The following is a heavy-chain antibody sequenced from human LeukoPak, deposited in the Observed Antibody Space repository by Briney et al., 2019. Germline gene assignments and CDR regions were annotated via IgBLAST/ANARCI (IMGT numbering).Heavy chain of an antibody. J-gene: IGHJ4*02. V-gene: IGHV5-51*01. Sequence: GESLKISCKGSGYNFTNYWIGWVRQMPGKGLEWVGIIYPGDSDTRYNPSFQGQVTISADKSISTAYLQWSSLKASDTAMYYCATSSGYSSSFDYWGQGTLVTVSS. CDR3: ATSSGYSSSFDY. D-gene: IGHD6-25*01. CDR2: IYPGDSDT. CDR1: GYNFTNYW.